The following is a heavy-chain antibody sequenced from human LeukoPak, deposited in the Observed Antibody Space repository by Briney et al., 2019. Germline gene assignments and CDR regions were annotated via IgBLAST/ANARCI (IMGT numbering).Heavy chain of an antibody. D-gene: IGHD6-13*01. CDR1: GGSFSGYY. CDR3: ARHRAAHDAFGI. CDR2: INHSGST. Sequence: SETLSLTCAVYGGSFSGYYWSWIRQPPGKGLEWIGEINHSGSTNYNPSLKSRVTISVDTSKNQFSLKLSSVTAADTAVYYCARHRAAHDAFGIWGQGAMVTVSS. J-gene: IGHJ3*02. V-gene: IGHV4-34*01.